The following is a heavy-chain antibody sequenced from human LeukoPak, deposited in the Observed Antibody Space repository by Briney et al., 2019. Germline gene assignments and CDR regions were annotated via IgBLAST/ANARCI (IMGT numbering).Heavy chain of an antibody. V-gene: IGHV3-33*01. CDR2: IWYDGSNK. J-gene: IGHJ4*02. CDR1: GFTFSSYG. CDR3: ARERLACSGGSCHSTFDY. Sequence: PGGSLRLSCAASGFTFSSYGMHWVRQAPGKGLEWVAVIWYDGSNKYYADSVKGRFTISRDNSKNTLYLQMNSLRAEDTAVYYCARERLACSGGSCHSTFDYWGQGTLVTVSS. D-gene: IGHD2-15*01.